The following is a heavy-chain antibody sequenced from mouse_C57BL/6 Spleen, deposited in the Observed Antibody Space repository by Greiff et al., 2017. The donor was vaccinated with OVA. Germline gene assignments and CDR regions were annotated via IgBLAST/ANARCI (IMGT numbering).Heavy chain of an antibody. Sequence: VQLQQPGAELVRPGSSVKLSCKASGYTFTSYWMHWVKQRPIQGLEWIGNIDPSDSETHYNQKFKDKATLTVDKSSSTAYMQLSSLTSEDSAVDYCARGGLRGYAMDYWGQGTSVTVSS. CDR2: IDPSDSET. CDR3: ARGGLRGYAMDY. J-gene: IGHJ4*01. V-gene: IGHV1-52*01. CDR1: GYTFTSYW. D-gene: IGHD3-1*01.